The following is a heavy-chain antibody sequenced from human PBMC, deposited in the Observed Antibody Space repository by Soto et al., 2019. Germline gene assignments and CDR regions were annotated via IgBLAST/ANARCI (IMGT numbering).Heavy chain of an antibody. CDR2: IYVTGAV. J-gene: IGHJ5*02. D-gene: IGHD2-21*01. CDR1: GAALNSGNYY. V-gene: IGHV4-31*03. Sequence: LSLTCSVSGAALNSGNYYWSWIRQVPGKGLAWIGHIYVTGAVDYNPSLRDRITISQDTSERQFSLNLRLVTAADTAVYYCARLRIATNNYKWFDPWGQGTLVTVSS. CDR3: ARLRIATNNYKWFDP.